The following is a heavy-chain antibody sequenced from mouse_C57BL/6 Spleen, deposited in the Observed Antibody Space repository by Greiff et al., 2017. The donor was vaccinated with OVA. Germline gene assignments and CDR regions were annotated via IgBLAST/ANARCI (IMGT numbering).Heavy chain of an antibody. CDR1: GYTFTSYG. Sequence: VQLQESGAELARPGASVKLSCKASGYTFTSYGISWVKQRTGQGLEWIGEIYPRSGNTYYNETFKGKATLTADKSSSTAYMELRSLTSEDSAVYFCASYYGSSPFAYWGQGTLVTVSA. CDR3: ASYYGSSPFAY. CDR2: IYPRSGNT. J-gene: IGHJ3*01. D-gene: IGHD1-1*01. V-gene: IGHV1-81*01.